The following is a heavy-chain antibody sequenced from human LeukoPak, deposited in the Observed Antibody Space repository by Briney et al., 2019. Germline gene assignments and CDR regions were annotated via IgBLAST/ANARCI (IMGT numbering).Heavy chain of an antibody. Sequence: PGGSLRLSCAASVFTFSTYGFHWVRQAPGKGLEWVAFIPSDGGDNYYANSVKGRFTISRDNSKNTLYLQMNSLRSEDTAVYYCAKGLGDYDDFRLGCWGQGTLVTVSS. D-gene: IGHD4-17*01. CDR1: VFTFSTYG. J-gene: IGHJ4*02. CDR2: IPSDGGDN. V-gene: IGHV3-30*02. CDR3: AKGLGDYDDFRLGC.